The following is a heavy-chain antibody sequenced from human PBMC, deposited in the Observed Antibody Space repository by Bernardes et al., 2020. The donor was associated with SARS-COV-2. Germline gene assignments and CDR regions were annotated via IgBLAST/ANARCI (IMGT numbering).Heavy chain of an antibody. CDR2: IQSDGSIT. CDR3: ARGYASLAVY. Sequence: GGSLRLSCAASGFTFSSYCMHWVRQAPGKGLVWVSGIQSDGSITTYADSVKGRFTISRDNAKNTLYLQMNSLRAEDTAVYYCARGYASLAVYWGQGTLVTVS. V-gene: IGHV3-74*01. D-gene: IGHD6-6*01. J-gene: IGHJ4*02. CDR1: GFTFSSYC.